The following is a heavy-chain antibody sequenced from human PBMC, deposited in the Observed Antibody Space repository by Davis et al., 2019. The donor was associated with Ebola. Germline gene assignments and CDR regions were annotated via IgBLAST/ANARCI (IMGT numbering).Heavy chain of an antibody. CDR3: ARDGPNYDVDY. D-gene: IGHD3-22*01. V-gene: IGHV3-30*03. CDR1: GFSVSDNY. CDR2: ISFDGSDT. Sequence: GGSLRLSCEASGFSVSDNYMNWVRQAPGKGLEWVAVISFDGSDTYYADSVKGRFTISRDNSKTTVDLQMNSLRVDDTAVYFCARDGPNYDVDYWGQGTLVTVSA. J-gene: IGHJ4*02.